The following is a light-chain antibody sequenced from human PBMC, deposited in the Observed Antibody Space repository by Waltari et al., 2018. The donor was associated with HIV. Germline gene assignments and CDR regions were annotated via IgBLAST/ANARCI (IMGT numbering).Light chain of an antibody. CDR1: IGAVTTSHY. V-gene: IGLV7-46*01. CDR3: LLYYSGARV. J-gene: IGLJ2*01. CDR2: DTS. Sequence: QAVVTQEPSLTVSPEGTVPLTCGSSIGAVTTSHYPYWFHQKPGQAPRTLIYDTSYKHSWTPARFSGSLRGGKAALTLSGAQPEDEADYYCLLYYSGARVFGGGTRLTVL.